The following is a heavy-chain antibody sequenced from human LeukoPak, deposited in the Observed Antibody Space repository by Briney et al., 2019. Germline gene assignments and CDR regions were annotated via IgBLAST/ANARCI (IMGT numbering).Heavy chain of an antibody. CDR1: GNSFTSYW. CDR3: ARTYSSSWSSYYGMDV. J-gene: IGHJ6*02. Sequence: GESLKISCKGSGNSFTSYWIGWVRQMPGKGLEWMGIIYPGDSDTRYSPSFQGQVTISADKSISTAYLQWSSLKASDTAMYYCARTYSSSWSSYYGMDVWGQGTTVTVSS. D-gene: IGHD6-13*01. V-gene: IGHV5-51*01. CDR2: IYPGDSDT.